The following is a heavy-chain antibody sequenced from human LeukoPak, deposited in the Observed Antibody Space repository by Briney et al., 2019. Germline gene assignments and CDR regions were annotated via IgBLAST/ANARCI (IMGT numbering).Heavy chain of an antibody. D-gene: IGHD2-2*01. CDR2: ISGSGGST. Sequence: GGSLRLSCAASGFTFSSYAMSWVRQAPGKGLEWVSAISGSGGSTYYADSVKGRFTISRDNSKNMLYLQMNSLRAEDTAVYYCAKPTRLVVPAAYFDYWGQGTLVTVSS. V-gene: IGHV3-23*01. J-gene: IGHJ4*02. CDR3: AKPTRLVVPAAYFDY. CDR1: GFTFSSYA.